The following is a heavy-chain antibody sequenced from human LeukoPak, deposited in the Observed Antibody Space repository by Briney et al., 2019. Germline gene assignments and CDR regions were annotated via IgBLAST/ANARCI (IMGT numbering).Heavy chain of an antibody. CDR3: SQRGYCSSTSCYMY. D-gene: IGHD2-2*02. CDR1: GFTVSSNY. CDR2: IYSGGST. V-gene: IGHV3-53*01. J-gene: IGHJ4*02. Sequence: GGSLRLSCAASGFTVSSNYMSWVRQAPGKRLEWVSVIYSGGSTYYADSVKGRFTISRDNSKNTLYLQMNSLRAEDTAVYYCSQRGYCSSTSCYMYWGQGTLVTVSS.